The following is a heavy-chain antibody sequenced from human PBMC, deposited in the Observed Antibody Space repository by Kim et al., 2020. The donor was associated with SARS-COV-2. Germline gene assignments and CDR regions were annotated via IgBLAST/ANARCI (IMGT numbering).Heavy chain of an antibody. Sequence: GGSLRLSCAASGFTFGDYAMHWVRQAPGKGLEWVSGISWNSGSIGYADSVKGRFTISRDNAKNSLYLQMNSLRAEDTALYYCAKDLRITYYYGSIDFDIWGQGTMVTVSS. J-gene: IGHJ3*02. CDR2: ISWNSGSI. CDR3: AKDLRITYYYGSIDFDI. V-gene: IGHV3-9*01. CDR1: GFTFGDYA. D-gene: IGHD3-10*01.